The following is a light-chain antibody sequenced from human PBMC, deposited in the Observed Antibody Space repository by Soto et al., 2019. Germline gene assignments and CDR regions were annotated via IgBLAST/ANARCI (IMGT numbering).Light chain of an antibody. CDR2: SVT. CDR3: CSYAGSYTSYV. J-gene: IGLJ1*01. V-gene: IGLV2-11*01. Sequence: QSALTQPRSVSGSPGQSVTIPCSGTINDVGGYNSVSWFQHHPGSAPKLMVHSVTQRPSGVPDRFSGSKSGNTASLTISGLQAEDEADYYCCSYAGSYTSYVFGTGTKVTVL. CDR1: INDVGGYNS.